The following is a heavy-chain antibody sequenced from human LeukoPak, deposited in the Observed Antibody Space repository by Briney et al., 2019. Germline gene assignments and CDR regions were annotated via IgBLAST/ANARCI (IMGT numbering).Heavy chain of an antibody. Sequence: SETLSLTCTVSGGSISSGSYYWSWIRQPAGKGLEWIGRIYTSGGTNYNPSLKSRVTISVDTSKNQFSLKLSSVTAADTAVYYCATTSDYCSSTSCYTDGWFDPWGQGTLVTVSS. V-gene: IGHV4-61*02. D-gene: IGHD2-2*02. CDR2: IYTSGGT. J-gene: IGHJ5*02. CDR3: ATTSDYCSSTSCYTDGWFDP. CDR1: GGSISSGSYY.